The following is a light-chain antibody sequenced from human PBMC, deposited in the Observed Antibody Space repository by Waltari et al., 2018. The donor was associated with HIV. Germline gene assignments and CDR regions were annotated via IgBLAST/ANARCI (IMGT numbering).Light chain of an antibody. V-gene: IGKV1-5*03. CDR2: KAF. J-gene: IGKJ2*01. CDR3: QQYNSYWYT. Sequence: DIQMTQSPSTLSASVGDRVTITCRASQTIRGWLAWYQQKPGKAPKLLIYKAFNLQSGVPSRFSGSGSGTEFTLTISSLQPDDSATYYCQQYNSYWYTFGPGTKLEI. CDR1: QTIRGW.